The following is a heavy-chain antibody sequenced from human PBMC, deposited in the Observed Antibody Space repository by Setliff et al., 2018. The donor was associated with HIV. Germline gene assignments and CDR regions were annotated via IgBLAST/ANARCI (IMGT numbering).Heavy chain of an antibody. CDR1: GDSINSRPYY. D-gene: IGHD2-21*02. CDR2: VFYSGST. Sequence: PSETLSLTCSVSGDSINSRPYYYGWLRQPPGKGLEWIGNVFYSGSTYYNPSLKSRVPMSIDTSRNQFSLKLTSVTAADTAVYFCARFPTVVTAPGFWGRGTLVTVSS. J-gene: IGHJ4*02. CDR3: ARFPTVVTAPGF. V-gene: IGHV4-39*01.